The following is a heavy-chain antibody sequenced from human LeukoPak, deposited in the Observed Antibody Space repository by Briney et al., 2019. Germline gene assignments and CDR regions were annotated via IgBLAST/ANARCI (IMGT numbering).Heavy chain of an antibody. Sequence: SETLSLTCSVSGDSISHYYWSWIRQSAGKGLEWIGRIHISGSTNHNPSFKSRVSMSVDTSKNQFSLKLSSVTAADTAVYYCARDRYCSGGSCYSDFNWFDPWGQGTLVTVSS. D-gene: IGHD2-15*01. V-gene: IGHV4-4*07. J-gene: IGHJ5*02. CDR3: ARDRYCSGGSCYSDFNWFDP. CDR1: GDSISHYY. CDR2: IHISGST.